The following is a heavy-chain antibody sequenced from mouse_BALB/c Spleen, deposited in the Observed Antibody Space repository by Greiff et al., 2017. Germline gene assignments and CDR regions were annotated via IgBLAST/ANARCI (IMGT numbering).Heavy chain of an antibody. Sequence: EVQVVESGGGLVQPGGSRKLSCAASGFTFSSFGMHWVRQAPEKGLEWVAYISSGSSTIYYADTVKGRFTISRDNPKNTLFLQMTSRRSEDTAMFYCSRSGYRLNAMDDWGQGTSVTVSS. CDR3: SRSGYRLNAMDD. D-gene: IGHD1-3*01. J-gene: IGHJ4*01. V-gene: IGHV5-17*02. CDR1: GFTFSSFG. CDR2: ISSGSSTI.